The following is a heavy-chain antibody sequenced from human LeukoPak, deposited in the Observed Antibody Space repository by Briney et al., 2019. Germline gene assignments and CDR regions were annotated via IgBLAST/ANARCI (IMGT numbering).Heavy chain of an antibody. J-gene: IGHJ4*02. CDR2: INQDGSEK. D-gene: IGHD3-3*01. CDR1: GFTFSSRDW. Sequence: GGSLRLSCVASGFTFSSRDWMTWVRQAPGKGLEWVATINQDGSEKYYVDSVKGRFTISRDNAKNSLFLQMNSLRAEDTAVYYCARDRITDFWSGYYTNYFDYWGQGTLVTVSS. V-gene: IGHV3-7*01. CDR3: ARDRITDFWSGYYTNYFDY.